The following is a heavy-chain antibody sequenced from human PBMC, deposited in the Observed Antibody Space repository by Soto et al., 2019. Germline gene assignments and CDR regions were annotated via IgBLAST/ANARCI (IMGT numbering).Heavy chain of an antibody. V-gene: IGHV3-30-3*01. CDR1: GFTFSSYA. CDR3: AKATPVGATQYPSFDY. CDR2: ISYDGSNK. Sequence: GGSLRLSCAASGFTFSSYAMHWVRQAPGKGLEWVAVISYDGSNKYYADSAKGRFTISRDNSKNTLYLQMNSLRAEDTAVYYCAKATPVGATQYPSFDYWGQGTLVTVSS. J-gene: IGHJ4*02. D-gene: IGHD1-26*01.